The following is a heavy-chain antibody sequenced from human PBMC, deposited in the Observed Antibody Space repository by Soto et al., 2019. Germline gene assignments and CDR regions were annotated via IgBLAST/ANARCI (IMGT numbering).Heavy chain of an antibody. D-gene: IGHD6-13*01. CDR1: GFTFSSYA. V-gene: IGHV3-23*01. Sequence: GGSLRLSCAASGFTFSSYAMSWVRQAPGKGLEWVSAISGSGGSTYYADSVKGRFTISRDNSKNTLYLQMNSLRAEDTAVYYCAKALAAAGPRWPDYYYYGMDVWGQGTTVTVSS. CDR3: AKALAAAGPRWPDYYYYGMDV. J-gene: IGHJ6*02. CDR2: ISGSGGST.